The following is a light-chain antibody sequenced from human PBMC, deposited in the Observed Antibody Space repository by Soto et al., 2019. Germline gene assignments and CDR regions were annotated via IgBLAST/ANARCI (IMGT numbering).Light chain of an antibody. J-gene: IGKJ3*01. CDR3: HQYSRSPIFT. Sequence: DIVVTQSPSTLSLSPGERATLSCRASQRVDSNYLAWYQKRPGQAPRLLIYAASTRAAGLPARFTGSGSGTDFTLIISRLEPQNCAVFFCHQYSRSPIFTFGPGTTVDI. V-gene: IGKV3-20*01. CDR2: AAS. CDR1: QRVDSNY.